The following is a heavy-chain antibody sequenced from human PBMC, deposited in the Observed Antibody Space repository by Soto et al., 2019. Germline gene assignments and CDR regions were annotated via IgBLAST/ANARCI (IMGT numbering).Heavy chain of an antibody. CDR2: IRNDGSDK. CDR1: GFIFSPYC. V-gene: IGHV3-33*01. Sequence: LRLSCAASGFIFSPYCIHWVRQAPGKGLEWVALIRNDGSDKYYAESVTGRFTISRDNSKNTVYLQMNSLRAEDTALYFCARAPRMAPFDIWGQGTMVTVSS. CDR3: ARAPRMAPFDI. J-gene: IGHJ3*02.